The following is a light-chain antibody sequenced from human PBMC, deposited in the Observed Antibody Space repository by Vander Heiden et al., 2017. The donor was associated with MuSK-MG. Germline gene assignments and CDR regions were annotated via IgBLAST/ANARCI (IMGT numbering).Light chain of an antibody. CDR3: QQRDNCSWT. CDR1: RSVSYS. CDR2: NTS. J-gene: IGKJ1*01. Sequence: EIVLTQSPATLSLSPGDRATLSCRASRSVSYSLAWYQHKPGQAPRLLLYNTSNRATGIPARFSGSGYGTEFTLTISRLEPEDFAVYYCQQRDNCSWTFGRGTKVEIK. V-gene: IGKV3-11*01.